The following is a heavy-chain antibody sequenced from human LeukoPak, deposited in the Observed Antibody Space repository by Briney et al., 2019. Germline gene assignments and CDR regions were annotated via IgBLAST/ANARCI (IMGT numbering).Heavy chain of an antibody. CDR1: GGTFSSYA. CDR3: ARALLQGYYDFWSGYVPNWFDP. J-gene: IGHJ5*02. D-gene: IGHD3-3*01. CDR2: IIPIFGTA. Sequence: GASVKVSCKASGGTFSSYAISWVRQAPGQGLEWMGGIIPIFGTANYAQKFQGRVTITADESTSTAYMELSSLRSEDTAVYYCARALLQGYYDFWSGYVPNWFDPWGQGTLVTVSS. V-gene: IGHV1-69*13.